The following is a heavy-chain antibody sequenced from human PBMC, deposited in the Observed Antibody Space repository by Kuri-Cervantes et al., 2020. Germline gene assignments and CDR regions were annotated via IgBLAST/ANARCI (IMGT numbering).Heavy chain of an antibody. CDR3: AKPKYSSSSGLGYYYYGMDV. J-gene: IGHJ6*02. CDR2: INHSGST. CDR1: GGSFSGYY. D-gene: IGHD6-6*01. Sequence: GSLRLSCAVYGGSFSGYYWSWIRQPPGKGLEWTGEINHSGSTNYNPSLKSRVTISVDTSKNQFSLKLSSVTAADTAVYYCAKPKYSSSSGLGYYYYGMDVWGQGTTVTVSS. V-gene: IGHV4-34*01.